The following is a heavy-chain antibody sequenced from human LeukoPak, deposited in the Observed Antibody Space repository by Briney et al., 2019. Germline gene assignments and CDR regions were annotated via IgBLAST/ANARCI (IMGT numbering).Heavy chain of an antibody. CDR1: GYTFTGNN. CDR2: INPNSGGT. V-gene: IGHV1-2*02. CDR3: ARGSYDSSDFEYFHH. J-gene: IGHJ1*01. Sequence: GASVKVSCKASGYTFTGNNMHWVRQPPGQGLEWMGWINPNSGGTNYAQKFQGRVTMTRDTSIGTAYMELNRLRSDDTAVYYCARGSYDSSDFEYFHHWGQGTLVTVSS. D-gene: IGHD3-22*01.